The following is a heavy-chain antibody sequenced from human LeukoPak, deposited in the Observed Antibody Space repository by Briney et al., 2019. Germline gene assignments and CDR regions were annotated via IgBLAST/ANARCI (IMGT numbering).Heavy chain of an antibody. Sequence: PGGSLRLSCAVSGFTFSWYSMNWVRQAPGKGLEWVSYISSSSSTIYNADSVKGRFTISRDNAKNSLYLQMNSLRAEDTAMYYCARSGTTSDILTGQNWFDPWGQGTLVTVSS. CDR1: GFTFSWYS. V-gene: IGHV3-48*01. D-gene: IGHD3-9*01. CDR2: ISSSSSTI. J-gene: IGHJ5*02. CDR3: ARSGTTSDILTGQNWFDP.